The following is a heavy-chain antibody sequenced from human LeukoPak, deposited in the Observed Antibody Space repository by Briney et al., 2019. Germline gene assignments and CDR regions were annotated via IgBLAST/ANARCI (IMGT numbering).Heavy chain of an antibody. CDR1: GFTFSSYA. J-gene: IGHJ4*02. D-gene: IGHD2-15*01. V-gene: IGHV3-23*01. Sequence: GGSLRLSCAASGFTFSSYAMSWVRQAPGKGLERVSAISGSGGSTYYADSVKGRFTISRDNSKNTLYLQMNSLRAEDTAVYYCAKDHFSGGGGSCPLTNWGQGTLVTVSS. CDR3: AKDHFSGGGGSCPLTN. CDR2: ISGSGGST.